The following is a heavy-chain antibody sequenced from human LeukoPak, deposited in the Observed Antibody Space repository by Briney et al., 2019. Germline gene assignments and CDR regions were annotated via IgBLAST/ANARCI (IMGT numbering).Heavy chain of an antibody. J-gene: IGHJ6*04. D-gene: IGHD2-2*02. Sequence: GGSLRLSCAASGFTFSDYYMSWIRQAPGKGLEWVSYISSSSSYTNYADSVKGRFTISRDNAKNSLYLQMNSLRAEDTAVYYCARDDRDIVVVPAAIGHYYGMDVWGKGTTVTVSS. V-gene: IGHV3-11*05. CDR3: ARDDRDIVVVPAAIGHYYGMDV. CDR1: GFTFSDYY. CDR2: ISSSSSYT.